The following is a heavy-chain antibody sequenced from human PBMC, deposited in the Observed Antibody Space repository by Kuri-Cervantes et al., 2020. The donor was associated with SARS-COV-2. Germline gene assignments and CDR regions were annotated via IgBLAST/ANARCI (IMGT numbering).Heavy chain of an antibody. CDR3: ASQAAKHCSSTGCYTGVFDY. CDR2: INHSGST. V-gene: IGHV4-34*01. CDR1: GGSFSGYY. Sequence: GSLRLSCAVYGGSFSGYYWSWIRQPPGKGLEWIGEINHSGSTNYNPSLKSRVTISVDTSRNQFSLKLSSVTAADTAVYYCASQAAKHCSSTGCYTGVFDYWGQGTLVTDS. J-gene: IGHJ4*02. D-gene: IGHD2-2*02.